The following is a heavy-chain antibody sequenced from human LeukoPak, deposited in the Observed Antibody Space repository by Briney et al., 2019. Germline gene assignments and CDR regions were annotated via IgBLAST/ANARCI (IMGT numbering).Heavy chain of an antibody. Sequence: GGSLRLSCAASGFTFSSYSMNWVRQAPGQGLEWVSYISSSSSTIYYADSVKGRFTISRDNAKNSLYLQMNSLRAEDTAVYYCARDGWVRGDYWGQGTLATASS. V-gene: IGHV3-48*01. CDR2: ISSSSSTI. D-gene: IGHD3-10*01. J-gene: IGHJ4*02. CDR1: GFTFSSYS. CDR3: ARDGWVRGDY.